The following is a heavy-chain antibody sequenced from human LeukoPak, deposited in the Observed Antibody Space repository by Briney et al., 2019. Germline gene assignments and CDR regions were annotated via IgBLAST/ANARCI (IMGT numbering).Heavy chain of an antibody. J-gene: IGHJ4*02. Sequence: ASVKVSCKASGYTFTSYGISWVRQAPGQGLEWMGWISAYKGNTNYAQKLQGRVTMTTDTSTSTAYMELRSLRSDDRAVYYCARGEGWAGELLGYFDYWGQGTLVTVSS. D-gene: IGHD3-10*01. CDR3: ARGEGWAGELLGYFDY. V-gene: IGHV1-18*01. CDR2: ISAYKGNT. CDR1: GYTFTSYG.